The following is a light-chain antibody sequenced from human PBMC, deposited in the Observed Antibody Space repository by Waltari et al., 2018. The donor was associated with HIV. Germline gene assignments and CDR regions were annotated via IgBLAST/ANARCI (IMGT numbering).Light chain of an antibody. CDR1: STHVGNFNL. Sequence: QSALTQPASVSGSPGQSITIPCTGTSTHVGNFNLFSWYQQYPGKAPKLLIYEVTKRPSGASNRFSASKSGNTASLTISGLRAEDEADYYCYSYSDTTSSYVFGTGTKVTVL. CDR2: EVT. CDR3: YSYSDTTSSYV. J-gene: IGLJ1*01. V-gene: IGLV2-23*02.